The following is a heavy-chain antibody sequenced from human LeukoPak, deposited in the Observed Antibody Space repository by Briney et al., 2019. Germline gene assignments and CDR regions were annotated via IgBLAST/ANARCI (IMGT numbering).Heavy chain of an antibody. Sequence: GGSLRLSCAASEFTFSRYAMHWVRQAPDKGLEWVALISYDGSNKEFADSVKGRFTISRDNSKNSLYLQMNSLRGEDTAMYYCARGMDYDILAGPPDYWGQGTLVTVS. D-gene: IGHD3-9*01. J-gene: IGHJ4*02. CDR3: ARGMDYDILAGPPDY. V-gene: IGHV3-30*04. CDR2: ISYDGSNK. CDR1: EFTFSRYA.